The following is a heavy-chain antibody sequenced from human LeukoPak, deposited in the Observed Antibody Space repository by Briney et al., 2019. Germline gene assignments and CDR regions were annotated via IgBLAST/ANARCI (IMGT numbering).Heavy chain of an antibody. J-gene: IGHJ5*02. CDR2: ISSNSQYI. CDR1: GFIFSSYY. Sequence: GGSLRLSCEASGFIFSSYYMNWVRQAPGKGLEWVSCISSNSQYIYFADSVKGRFNISRDNTKNLLFLHMNSLRVEDTAVYYCARATSRSPRPFDPWGQGIMVTVSS. V-gene: IGHV3-21*06. CDR3: ARATSRSPRPFDP.